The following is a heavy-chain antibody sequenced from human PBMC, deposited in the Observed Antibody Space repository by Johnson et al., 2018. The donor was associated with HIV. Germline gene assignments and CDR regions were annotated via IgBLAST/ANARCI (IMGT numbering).Heavy chain of an antibody. J-gene: IGHJ3*02. V-gene: IGHV3-11*04. D-gene: IGHD6-19*01. CDR1: GFTFSDYY. CDR3: AREMGWEDAFDI. CDR2: ISWSGRTI. Sequence: QVQLVESGGGLVKPGGSLRLSCAASGFTFSDYYMTWIRQAPGKGLEWISYISWSGRTIYYADSVKGRFTISRDNAKNSLYLQMNSLRAEDTAVYYCAREMGWEDAFDIWGQGTMVTVYS.